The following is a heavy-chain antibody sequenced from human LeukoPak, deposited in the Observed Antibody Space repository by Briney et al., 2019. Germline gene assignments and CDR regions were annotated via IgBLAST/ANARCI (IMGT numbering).Heavy chain of an antibody. V-gene: IGHV3-73*01. Sequence: GGSLRLSCAASGFTFSTYAMHWVRQAPGKGLEWVGRIRSKANNYATAYAASVRGRFTISRDDSKNTAYLQMNSLKTEDTAIYYCTRSTREVGERFDFWGQGTLVTVSS. CDR1: GFTFSTYA. CDR3: TRSTREVGERFDF. CDR2: IRSKANNYAT. J-gene: IGHJ4*02. D-gene: IGHD3-10*01.